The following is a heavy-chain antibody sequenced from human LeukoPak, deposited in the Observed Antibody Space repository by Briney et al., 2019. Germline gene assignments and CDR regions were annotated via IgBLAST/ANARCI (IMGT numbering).Heavy chain of an antibody. CDR1: GFTFSNAW. D-gene: IGHD6-13*01. CDR3: AKDRYSGLNTIDY. Sequence: GGSLRLSCAASGFTFSNAWMNWVRQAPGKGLEWVAVISYDGSYKFCADSVKGRFTISRDNSKSTLYLQMNSLRAEDTAVYYCAKDRYSGLNTIDYWGQGTLVTVSS. CDR2: ISYDGSYK. V-gene: IGHV3-30*18. J-gene: IGHJ4*02.